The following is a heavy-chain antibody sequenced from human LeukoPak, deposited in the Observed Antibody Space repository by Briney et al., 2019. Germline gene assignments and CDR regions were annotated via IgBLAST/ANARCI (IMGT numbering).Heavy chain of an antibody. CDR2: INSDGSST. Sequence: GGSLRLSCAASGFTFSSYWMHWVRQAPGKGLGWVSRINSDGSSTSYADSVKGRFTISRDNAKNTLYLQMNSLRAEDTAVYYCAGSWYSSGIFDLWGRGTLVTVSS. J-gene: IGHJ2*01. CDR3: AGSWYSSGIFDL. CDR1: GFTFSSYW. V-gene: IGHV3-74*01. D-gene: IGHD6-19*01.